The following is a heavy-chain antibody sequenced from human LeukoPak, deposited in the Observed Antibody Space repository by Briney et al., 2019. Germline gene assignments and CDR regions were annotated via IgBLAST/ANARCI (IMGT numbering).Heavy chain of an antibody. CDR3: AREEGGDNWFDP. Sequence: GGSLRLSCAASGFTFSSYEMNWVRQAPGKGLEWVSYISSSGSTIYYADSVKGLFTISRDNANNSLYLQMNMLTAEDTAVYYFAREEGGDNWFDPWGQGTLVTVSS. CDR2: ISSSGSTI. V-gene: IGHV3-48*03. J-gene: IGHJ5*02. CDR1: GFTFSSYE. D-gene: IGHD3-10*01.